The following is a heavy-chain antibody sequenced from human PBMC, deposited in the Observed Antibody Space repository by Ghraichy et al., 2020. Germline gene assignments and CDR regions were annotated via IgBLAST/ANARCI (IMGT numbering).Heavy chain of an antibody. CDR1: GYSFTHYW. J-gene: IGHJ6*02. CDR2: IYPGDSDT. CDR3: ARIGVGVATIEGLSYYYALDV. V-gene: IGHV5-51*01. Sequence: GESLNISCQGSGYSFTHYWIAWVRQMHGKGLEWMGIIYPGDSDTTYSPSFQGQVTISADKSISTAYLQWSGLRASDTAMYYCARIGVGVATIEGLSYYYALDVWGQGTTLIVSS. D-gene: IGHD5-12*01.